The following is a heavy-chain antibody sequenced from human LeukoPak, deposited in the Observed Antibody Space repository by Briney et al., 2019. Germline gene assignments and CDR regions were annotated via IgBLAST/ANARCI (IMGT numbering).Heavy chain of an antibody. CDR1: GGSISSYY. Sequence: SETLSLTCTVSGGSISSYYWSWIRQPPGKGLEWIGYIYYSGSTNYNPSLKSRATISVDTSKNQFSLKLSSVTAADTAVYYCARIQLWFGPYFDYWGQGTLVTVSS. J-gene: IGHJ4*02. CDR2: IYYSGST. D-gene: IGHD5-18*01. V-gene: IGHV4-59*01. CDR3: ARIQLWFGPYFDY.